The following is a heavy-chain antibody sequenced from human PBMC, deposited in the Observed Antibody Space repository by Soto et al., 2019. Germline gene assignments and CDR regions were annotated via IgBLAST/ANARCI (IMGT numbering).Heavy chain of an antibody. V-gene: IGHV4-34*10. Sequence: SVSLWLTCALYGAVSRGHYWWWIRQSPGKGLEWIGEISHSGVTTYTPSLNSRVTLSVDTSKHQFSLRLSSVTDADTAVYFCARFRVKSRPANPQAVHYGCDVWGQGNTV. J-gene: IGHJ6*02. CDR3: ARFRVKSRPANPQAVHYGCDV. CDR2: ISHSGVT. CDR1: GAVSRGHY. D-gene: IGHD6-6*01.